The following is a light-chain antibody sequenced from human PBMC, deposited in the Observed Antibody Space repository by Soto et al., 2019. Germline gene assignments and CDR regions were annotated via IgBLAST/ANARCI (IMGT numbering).Light chain of an antibody. V-gene: IGLV2-14*01. J-gene: IGLJ3*02. CDR1: SSDVGGYNY. Sequence: QSALTQPASVSGSPGQSITISCTGTSSDVGGYNYVSWYQQRPGKDPKLMIYDVNNRPSGVSNRFSASKSDNTASLTISGLQAEDEADYYCSSYSSTTTLVFRGGTKLTVL. CDR2: DVN. CDR3: SSYSSTTTLV.